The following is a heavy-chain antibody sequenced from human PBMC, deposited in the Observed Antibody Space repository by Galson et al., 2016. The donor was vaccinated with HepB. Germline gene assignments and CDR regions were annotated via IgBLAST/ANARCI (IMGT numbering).Heavy chain of an antibody. D-gene: IGHD3-16*01. CDR2: VHSWVTT. CDR1: GASLSNYF. V-gene: IGHV4-4*07. J-gene: IGHJ4*02. Sequence: ETLSLTCSVSGASLSNYFWTWVRQPPGKGLEWIGHVHSWVTTSYNPSLVSRVTLSIDMSKNQFSLGLRSLTAADTAVYLCARYDVSGRWLDYWGQGILVTVSS. CDR3: ARYDVSGRWLDY.